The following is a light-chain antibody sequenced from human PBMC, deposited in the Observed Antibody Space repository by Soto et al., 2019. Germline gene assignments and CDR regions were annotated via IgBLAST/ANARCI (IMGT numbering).Light chain of an antibody. CDR3: KQYNSYWT. CDR1: QSISSW. Sequence: DIQFTHSPSSLSASVGDRVTITFRASQSISSWLAWYQQKPGKAPKLLIYDASSLESGVPSRFSGSGSGTEFTLTISSLQPDDFATYYCKQYNSYWTFGQGTKVDIK. J-gene: IGKJ1*01. V-gene: IGKV1-5*01. CDR2: DAS.